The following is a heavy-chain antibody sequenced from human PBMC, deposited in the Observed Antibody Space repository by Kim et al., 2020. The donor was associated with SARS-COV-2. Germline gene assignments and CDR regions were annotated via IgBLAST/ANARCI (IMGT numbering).Heavy chain of an antibody. D-gene: IGHD3-3*01. Sequence: ASVKVSCKASGYTFTGYYMHWVRQAPGQGLEWMGRINPNSGGTNYAQKFQGRVTMTRDTSISTAYMELSRLRSDDTAVYYCARCNDFWSGYYRGNYYYGMDVWGQGTTVTVSS. CDR2: INPNSGGT. CDR3: ARCNDFWSGYYRGNYYYGMDV. J-gene: IGHJ6*02. CDR1: GYTFTGYY. V-gene: IGHV1-2*06.